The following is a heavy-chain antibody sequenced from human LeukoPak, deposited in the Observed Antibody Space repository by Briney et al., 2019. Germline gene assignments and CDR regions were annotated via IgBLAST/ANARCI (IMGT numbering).Heavy chain of an antibody. CDR3: ARVTMVSGYMSDFDY. D-gene: IGHD5-12*01. J-gene: IGHJ4*02. V-gene: IGHV4-31*03. CDR2: IYYSGST. CDR1: GGSISSGGYY. Sequence: SQTLSLTCTVSGGSISSGGYYWSWIRQHPGKGLEWIGYIYYSGSTYYNPSLKSRVTISVDTSKNQFSLKLSSVTAADTAVYYCARVTMVSGYMSDFDYWGQGTLVTVSS.